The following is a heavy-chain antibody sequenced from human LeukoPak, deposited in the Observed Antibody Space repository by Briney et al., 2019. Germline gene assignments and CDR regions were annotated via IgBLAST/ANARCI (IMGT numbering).Heavy chain of an antibody. CDR3: AIDVNWDY. Sequence: TGGSLRLSCAASGFTFSSYGMHWVRQAPGKGLEWVSAIGNTGHPTYYADSVKGRFTISRDNSMDTLYLQMNTLRAEDTAMYYCAIDVNWDYWGQGTLVTVSS. D-gene: IGHD1-1*01. J-gene: IGHJ4*02. CDR2: IGNTGHPT. V-gene: IGHV3-23*01. CDR1: GFTFSSYG.